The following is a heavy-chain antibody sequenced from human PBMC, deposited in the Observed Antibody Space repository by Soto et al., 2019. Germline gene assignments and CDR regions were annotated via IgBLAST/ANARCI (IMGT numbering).Heavy chain of an antibody. CDR2: IRSKANSYAT. CDR1: GFTLRGSA. Sequence: GGSLRLSCAASGFTLRGSAIHLGRQASGKGLEWVGRIRSKANSYATAYAASVKGRFTISRDDSKNTAYLQMNSLKTEDSVVYYCFTRRVEGAYWAQRTLVTVSS. D-gene: IGHD2-15*01. V-gene: IGHV3-73*01. CDR3: FTRRVEGAY. J-gene: IGHJ4*02.